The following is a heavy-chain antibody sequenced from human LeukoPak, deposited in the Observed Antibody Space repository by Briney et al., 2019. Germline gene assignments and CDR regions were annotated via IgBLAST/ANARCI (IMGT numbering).Heavy chain of an antibody. Sequence: GGSLRLSCAASGFTFSSYEMNWVRQAPGKGLEWVSYISSSGSTIYYADSVKGRFTISRDNAKNSLYLQMNSLRAEDTAVYYCARDSPYYYDSSGYRGFPDYRGQGTLVTVSS. CDR3: ARDSPYYYDSSGYRGFPDY. CDR2: ISSSGSTI. V-gene: IGHV3-48*03. D-gene: IGHD3-22*01. J-gene: IGHJ4*02. CDR1: GFTFSSYE.